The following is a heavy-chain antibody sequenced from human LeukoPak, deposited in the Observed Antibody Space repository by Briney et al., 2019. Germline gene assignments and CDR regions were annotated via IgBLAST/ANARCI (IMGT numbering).Heavy chain of an antibody. V-gene: IGHV3-21*01. CDR2: INPAGTST. CDR3: VRDFLGESGAGGP. D-gene: IGHD3-10*01. CDR1: GFIFSSYS. Sequence: VGCLRLSCAASGFIFSSYSMNWVRQAPGKGLEWVSSINPAGTSTFHADSVKGRFTISRDNTENSLYMQMDSLRDEDTAVYYCVRDFLGESGAGGPWGQGTLVTVSS. J-gene: IGHJ5*02.